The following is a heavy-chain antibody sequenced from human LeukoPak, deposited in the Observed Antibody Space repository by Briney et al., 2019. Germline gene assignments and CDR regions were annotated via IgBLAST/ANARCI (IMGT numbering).Heavy chain of an antibody. CDR2: INPDGGNT. V-gene: IGHV1-46*01. CDR1: GYTFTNSY. J-gene: IGHJ5*02. D-gene: IGHD3-10*01. CDR3: TKASLAFGTKYFDP. Sequence: ASVKVSCKASGYTFTNSYIHWVRQAPGQVLEWMGLINPDGGNTNYAQNFQGRVTLTRDTSTSTVYMELSSLRSEDTAVYYCTKASLAFGTKYFDPWGQGTLVTVSS.